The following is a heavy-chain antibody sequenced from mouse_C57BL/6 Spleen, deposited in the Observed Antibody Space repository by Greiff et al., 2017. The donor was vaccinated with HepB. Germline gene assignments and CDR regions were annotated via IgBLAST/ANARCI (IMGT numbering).Heavy chain of an antibody. CDR1: GYTFTSYW. J-gene: IGHJ4*01. CDR3: ARVEVYDGYYDYAMDY. Sequence: QVQLQQPGTELVKPGASVKLSCKASGYTFTSYWMHWVKQRPGQGLEWIGNINPSNGGTNYNEKFKSKATLTVDKSSSTAYMQLSSLTSEDSAVYYCARVEVYDGYYDYAMDYWGQGTSVTVSS. V-gene: IGHV1-53*01. D-gene: IGHD2-3*01. CDR2: INPSNGGT.